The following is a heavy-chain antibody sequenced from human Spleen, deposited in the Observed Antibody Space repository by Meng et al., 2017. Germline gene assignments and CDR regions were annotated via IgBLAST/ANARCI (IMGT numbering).Heavy chain of an antibody. D-gene: IGHD1/OR15-1a*01. CDR1: GFTFSDYY. CDR3: ARAGITGTKRTGYYYYGMDV. CDR2: ICGDST. V-gene: IGHV3-66*01. J-gene: IGHJ6*02. Sequence: GESLKISCAASGFTFSDYYMSWIRQAPGKGLEWVSSICGDSTYYADSGKGRVTVSRDNSKNTLYLQMNSLRDEDTAVYYCARAGITGTKRTGYYYYGMDVWGQGTTVTVSS.